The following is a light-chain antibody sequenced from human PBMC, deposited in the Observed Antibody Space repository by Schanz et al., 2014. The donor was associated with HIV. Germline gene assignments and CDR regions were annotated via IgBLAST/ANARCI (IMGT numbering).Light chain of an antibody. CDR2: DAS. V-gene: IGKV3-11*01. Sequence: EIVLTQPPATLSLSPGERATLSCRASQSVSSYLAWYQQKPGQAPRLLIYDASNRATGIPARFSGSGSGTDFTLTITGLEPEDFAVYYCQQHGGSPETFGQGTKVEIK. CDR1: QSVSSY. CDR3: QQHGGSPET. J-gene: IGKJ1*01.